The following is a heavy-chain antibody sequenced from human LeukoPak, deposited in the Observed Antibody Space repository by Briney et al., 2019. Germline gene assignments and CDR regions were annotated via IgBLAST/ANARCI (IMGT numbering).Heavy chain of an antibody. Sequence: GGSLSLSCTASGFTFSSLAVTWVCQAPGKGLEWVSTIRSNGDTTYNADSVKGRFTISRDNSKNTLYLELNSLRVEDTATFYCAKGQELDDGVFDSWGQGTMVTVSS. CDR3: AKGQELDDGVFDS. CDR1: GFTFSSLA. D-gene: IGHD1-1*01. V-gene: IGHV3-23*01. CDR2: IRSNGDTT. J-gene: IGHJ4*02.